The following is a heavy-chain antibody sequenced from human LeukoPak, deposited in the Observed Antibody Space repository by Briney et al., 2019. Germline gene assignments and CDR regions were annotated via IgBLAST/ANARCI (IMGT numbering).Heavy chain of an antibody. CDR3: AKAHGWYGTDY. D-gene: IGHD6-19*01. CDR1: GFTFSSYA. J-gene: IGHJ4*02. Sequence: GGSLRLSCAASGFTFSSYAMHWVRQAPGKGLEWVAVISYDGSNKYYADSVKGRFTISRDNAKNSLYLQMNSLRAEDTAVYYCAKAHGWYGTDYWGQGTLVTVSS. V-gene: IGHV3-30-3*01. CDR2: ISYDGSNK.